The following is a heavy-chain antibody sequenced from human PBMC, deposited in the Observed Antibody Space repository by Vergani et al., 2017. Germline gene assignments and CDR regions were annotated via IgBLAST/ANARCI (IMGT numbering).Heavy chain of an antibody. Sequence: EVQLVETGGGLIQPGGSLRLSCAASGFTVSSNYMSWVRQAPGKGLEWVSVIYSGGSTYYADSVKGRFTISRDNSKNTLYLQMNSLRAEDTAVYYCAKDGVAVAGTLDYWGQGTLVTVSS. CDR1: GFTVSSNY. J-gene: IGHJ4*02. D-gene: IGHD6-19*01. CDR3: AKDGVAVAGTLDY. V-gene: IGHV3-53*02. CDR2: IYSGGST.